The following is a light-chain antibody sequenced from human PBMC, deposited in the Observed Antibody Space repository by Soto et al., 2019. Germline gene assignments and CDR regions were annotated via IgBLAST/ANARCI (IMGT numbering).Light chain of an antibody. CDR2: AAS. Sequence: IQMTQSTSSLSASVGDRVTITCRASQSISSYLNWYQQKPGKAPKLLIYAASSLQSGVPSRFSGSGSGTEFTLTISSLQPDDFATYYCQQYNGTFAQGTRLAIK. CDR3: QQYNGT. V-gene: IGKV1-39*01. CDR1: QSISSY. J-gene: IGKJ5*01.